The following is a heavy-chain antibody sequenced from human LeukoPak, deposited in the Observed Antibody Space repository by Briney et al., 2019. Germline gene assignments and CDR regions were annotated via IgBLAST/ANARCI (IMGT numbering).Heavy chain of an antibody. CDR2: IHYGGST. J-gene: IGHJ5*02. CDR3: ARGVYNYGGHNWFDP. CDR1: GGSISSSSYY. V-gene: IGHV4-39*07. D-gene: IGHD5-18*01. Sequence: SEALSLTCTVSGGSISSSSYYWGWIRQPPGKGLEWIGSIHYGGSTYYTASLKSRVTISVDTSKNQFSLKLSSVTAADTAVYYCARGVYNYGGHNWFDPWGQGTLVTVSS.